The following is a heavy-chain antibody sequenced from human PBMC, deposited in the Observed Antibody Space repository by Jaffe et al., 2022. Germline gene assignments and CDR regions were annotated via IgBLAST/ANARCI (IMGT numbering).Heavy chain of an antibody. J-gene: IGHJ4*02. D-gene: IGHD1-26*01. CDR2: ISRDGDDA. CDR1: GFNFRMFA. CDR3: ATYVMGSLYVGLDN. Sequence: EVHLLESGGGFVQPGGSLRLSCAASGFNFRMFAMSWVRQAPGKGLEWVSAISRDGDDAYYAESVKGRVTISRDNSKNTLYLQMNSLRAEDTAVYYCATYVMGSLYVGLDNWGQGTLVTVSS. V-gene: IGHV3-23*01.